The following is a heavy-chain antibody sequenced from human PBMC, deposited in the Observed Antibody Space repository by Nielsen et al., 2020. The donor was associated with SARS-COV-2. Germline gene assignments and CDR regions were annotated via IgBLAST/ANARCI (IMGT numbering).Heavy chain of an antibody. V-gene: IGHV4-39*07. Sequence: WIRQPPGKGLEWIGSIYYSGSTYYNPSPKRRLTISVDTSKNQFSLKVTSLTAADTAVYYCATAYGGRWGQGTLVTVSS. J-gene: IGHJ4*02. CDR3: ATAYGGR. CDR2: IYYSGST. D-gene: IGHD4-17*01.